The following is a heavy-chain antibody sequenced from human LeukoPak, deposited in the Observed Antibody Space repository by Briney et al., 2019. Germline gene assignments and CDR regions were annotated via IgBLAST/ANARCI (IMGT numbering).Heavy chain of an antibody. Sequence: PSETLSLTCTVSGGSISSGDYYWSWIRQPPGKGLEWIGYIYYSGSTYYNPSLKSRVTISVDTSKNQFSLKLSSVTAADTAVYYCARTYSRVYYDSSADGAFDIWGQGIMVTVSS. CDR1: GGSISSGDYY. D-gene: IGHD3-22*01. CDR2: IYYSGST. V-gene: IGHV4-30-4*08. CDR3: ARTYSRVYYDSSADGAFDI. J-gene: IGHJ3*02.